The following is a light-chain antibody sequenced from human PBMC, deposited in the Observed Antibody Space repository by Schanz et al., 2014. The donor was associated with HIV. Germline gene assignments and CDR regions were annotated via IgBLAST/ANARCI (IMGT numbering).Light chain of an antibody. CDR1: QSISNN. CDR3: QQGSSWPLT. CDR2: GAF. V-gene: IGKV3-15*01. J-gene: IGKJ4*01. Sequence: EIVMTQSPATLYVSPGEGATLSCRASQSISNNLAWYQHKPGQAPRLLIYGAFTRATGIPVRFSGRGSGTSFTLTISGLQSEDFALYYCQQGSSWPLTFGGGTTVEIK.